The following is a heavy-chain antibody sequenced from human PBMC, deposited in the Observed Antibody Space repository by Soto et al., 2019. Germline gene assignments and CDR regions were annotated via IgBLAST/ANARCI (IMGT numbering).Heavy chain of an antibody. CDR3: ARVLGAPLYYFDY. CDR1: GYSISIGNY. Sequence: PSETLSRTYPVSGYSISIGNYWGCIRQPPGKRLDWIGSIYQSGSTYYNPSLRSRATISVDTSKNQFSLKLSSVTAADTAVYYCARVLGAPLYYFDYWGQGILVTVSS. D-gene: IGHD1-26*01. J-gene: IGHJ4*02. V-gene: IGHV4-38-2*02. CDR2: IYQSGST.